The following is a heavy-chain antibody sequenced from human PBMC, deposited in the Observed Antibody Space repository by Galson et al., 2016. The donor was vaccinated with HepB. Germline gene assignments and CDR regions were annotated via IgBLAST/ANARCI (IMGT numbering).Heavy chain of an antibody. CDR3: AREGSYLTLDS. J-gene: IGHJ5*01. Sequence: SVKVSCKAPGYTFTNYAMHWVRQAPGQRLEWMGWINPGNGDTKYSQNFQGRVTINRDTSASTAYMELSSLLFEDTAVYYCAREGSYLTLDSWGQGTLVTVSS. CDR1: GYTFTNYA. CDR2: INPGNGDT. D-gene: IGHD1-26*01. V-gene: IGHV1-3*01.